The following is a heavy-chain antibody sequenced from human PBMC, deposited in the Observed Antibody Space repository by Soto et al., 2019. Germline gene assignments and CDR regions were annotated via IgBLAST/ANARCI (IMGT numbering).Heavy chain of an antibody. CDR3: ARSAPYDY. J-gene: IGHJ4*02. CDR1: GYTFTNYY. Sequence: QVQLMQSGAEVKKPGASVRVCRKASGYTFTNYYVHWVRQAPGQGLEWMGFINPNGGSTTYAQKFQGRFTVTTDTSTRTVYMQLSSLRSEDTAVFYCARSAPYDYWGQGTLVTVSS. CDR2: INPNGGST. V-gene: IGHV1-46*01.